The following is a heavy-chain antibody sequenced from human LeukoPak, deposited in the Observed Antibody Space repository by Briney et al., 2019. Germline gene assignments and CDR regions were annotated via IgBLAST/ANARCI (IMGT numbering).Heavy chain of an antibody. CDR3: ATAAPIVVVITKDAFDI. Sequence: ASVKVSCKVSGYTLTGLSMHWVRQAPGKGLEWMGGFDPEDGETIYAQKFQGRVTMTEDTSTDTAYMELSSLRSEDTAVYYCATAAPIVVVITKDAFDIWGQGTMVTVSS. D-gene: IGHD3-22*01. CDR1: GYTLTGLS. CDR2: FDPEDGET. V-gene: IGHV1-24*01. J-gene: IGHJ3*02.